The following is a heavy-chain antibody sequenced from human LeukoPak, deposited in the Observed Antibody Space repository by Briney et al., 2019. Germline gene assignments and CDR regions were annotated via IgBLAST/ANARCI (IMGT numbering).Heavy chain of an antibody. J-gene: IGHJ3*02. CDR1: GYTFTSYA. CDR2: INTNTGNP. V-gene: IGHV7-4-1*02. D-gene: IGHD4-11*01. CDR3: ARGVVTVTTWRGDAFDI. Sequence: AASVKVSCKASGYTFTSYAMNWVRQAPGQGLEWMGWINTNTGNPTYAQGFTGRFVFSLDTSVSTAYLQISSLKAEDTAVYYCARGVVTVTTWRGDAFDIWGQGTMVTVSS.